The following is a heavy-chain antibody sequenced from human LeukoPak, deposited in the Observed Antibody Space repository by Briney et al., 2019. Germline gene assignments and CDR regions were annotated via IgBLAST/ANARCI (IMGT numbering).Heavy chain of an antibody. V-gene: IGHV3-53*01. CDR1: GFTVSTNS. D-gene: IGHD3-10*01. CDR2: IYSDNT. Sequence: PGGSLRLSCTVSGFTVSTNSMSWVRQAPGKGLEWVSFIYSDNTHYSDSVKGRFTISRDNSKNTLYLQMNSLRAEDTAIYICAKLSDGSGLPYYFDSWGQGTLVTVS. CDR3: AKLSDGSGLPYYFDS. J-gene: IGHJ4*02.